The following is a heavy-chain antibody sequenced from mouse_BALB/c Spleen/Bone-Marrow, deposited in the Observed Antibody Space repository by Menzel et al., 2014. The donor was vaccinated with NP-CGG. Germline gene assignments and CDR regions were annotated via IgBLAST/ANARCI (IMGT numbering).Heavy chain of an antibody. Sequence: EVKLQESGGGLVQPGGSLKLSCAASGFDFSRYWMSWVRRAPGKGLEWIGEINPDSSTINYTPSLKDKFIISRDNAKNTLYLQMSKVRSEDTALYCCSRLYYYGNFAYWGQGTLVTVSA. J-gene: IGHJ3*01. CDR1: GFDFSRYW. D-gene: IGHD1-1*01. CDR2: INPDSSTI. V-gene: IGHV4-1*02. CDR3: SRLYYYGNFAY.